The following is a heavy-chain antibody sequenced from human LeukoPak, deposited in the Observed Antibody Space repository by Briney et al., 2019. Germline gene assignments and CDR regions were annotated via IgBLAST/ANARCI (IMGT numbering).Heavy chain of an antibody. CDR2: IYWDDDK. D-gene: IGHD2-15*01. J-gene: IGHJ6*02. Sequence: KGSGPTLVNPTQTLTLTCTFSGFSVSSDAVGVAWVRQPPGKALEWLAFIYWDDDKRHSPSLKSRLTITKDTSKNQVVLTMTNMDPVDTATYYCAHSFRVDHCSGGSCYGMDVWGQGTTVTVSS. CDR1: GFSVSSDAVG. CDR3: AHSFRVDHCSGGSCYGMDV. V-gene: IGHV2-5*02.